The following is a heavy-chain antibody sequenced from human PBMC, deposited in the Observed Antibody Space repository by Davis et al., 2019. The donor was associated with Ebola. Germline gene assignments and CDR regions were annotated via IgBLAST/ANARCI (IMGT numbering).Heavy chain of an antibody. V-gene: IGHV3-33*01. CDR1: GFTFSKCS. D-gene: IGHD3-22*01. CDR3: ARDQTYYYDSGATLDY. CDR2: IWSDGSNT. J-gene: IGHJ4*02. Sequence: PGGSLRLSCVASGFTFSKCSMHWVRQAPGKGLEWVAVIWSDGSNTYYADSVKGRFTISRDNAKNSLYLQMNSLRAEDTAVYYCARDQTYYYDSGATLDYWGQGTLVTVSS.